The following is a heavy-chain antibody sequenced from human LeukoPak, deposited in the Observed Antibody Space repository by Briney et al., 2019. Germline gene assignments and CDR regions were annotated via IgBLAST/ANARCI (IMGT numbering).Heavy chain of an antibody. CDR1: GGSMSSYY. Sequence: SETLSLTCTVSGGSMSSYYWSWIRQPPGKGLEWIGYIYYSGSTNYNPSLKSRVTISVDTSKNQFSLKLSSVTAADTAVYYCAREESMVRGASWFDPWGQGTLVTVSP. CDR3: AREESMVRGASWFDP. CDR2: IYYSGST. D-gene: IGHD3-10*01. V-gene: IGHV4-59*01. J-gene: IGHJ5*02.